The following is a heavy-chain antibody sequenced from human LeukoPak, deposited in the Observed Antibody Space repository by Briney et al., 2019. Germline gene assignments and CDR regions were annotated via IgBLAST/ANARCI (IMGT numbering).Heavy chain of an antibody. CDR3: ASAHCSSTSCSRRLDWFDP. V-gene: IGHV1-69*04. CDR2: IIPIFGIA. J-gene: IGHJ5*02. CDR1: GGTFSSYA. Sequence: SVKVSCKASGGTFSSYAISWVRQAPGQGLEWMGMIIPIFGIANYAQKFQGRVTITADKYTSTAYMELSSLRSEDTAVYYCASAHCSSTSCSRRLDWFDPWGQGTLVTVSS. D-gene: IGHD2-2*01.